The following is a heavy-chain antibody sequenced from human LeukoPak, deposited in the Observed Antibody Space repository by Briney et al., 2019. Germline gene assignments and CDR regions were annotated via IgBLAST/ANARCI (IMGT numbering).Heavy chain of an antibody. J-gene: IGHJ6*03. CDR3: ARVIVVVVAATMDV. D-gene: IGHD2-15*01. CDR2: INHSGST. V-gene: IGHV4-39*07. CDR1: GGSISSSNHY. Sequence: SETLSLTCTVSGGSISSSNHYWAWIRQPPGKGLEWIGEINHSGSTNYNPSLKSRVTISVDTSKNQFSLKLSSVTAADTAVYYCARVIVVVVAATMDVWGKGTTVTVSS.